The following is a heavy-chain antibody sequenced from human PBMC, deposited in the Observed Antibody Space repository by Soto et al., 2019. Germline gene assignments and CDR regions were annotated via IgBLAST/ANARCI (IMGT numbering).Heavy chain of an antibody. CDR1: GFTFTNHW. Sequence: PGGSLRLSCAASGFTFTNHWMHWVRQAPGKGLVWVSRIDEDGSSISYADTVQGRFIISRDNAKNTLYLQLNNLGAEDTAVYYCARDLVYGSGSSDYWGPGTLVTVS. D-gene: IGHD3-10*01. J-gene: IGHJ4*02. CDR2: IDEDGSSI. CDR3: ARDLVYGSGSSDY. V-gene: IGHV3-74*01.